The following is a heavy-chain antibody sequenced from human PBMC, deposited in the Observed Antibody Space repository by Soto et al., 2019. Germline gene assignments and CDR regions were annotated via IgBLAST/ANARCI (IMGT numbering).Heavy chain of an antibody. V-gene: IGHV3-33*01. CDR2: IWYDGSNK. CDR1: GFTFSSYG. D-gene: IGHD3-22*01. Sequence: QVQLVESGGGVVQPGRSLRLSCAASGFTFSSYGMHWVRQAPGKGLEWVAVIWYDGSNKYYADSVKGRFTISRDNSKNTLYLQMNSRRAEDTAVYYCARRSSYDSSGYYSYWGQGTLVTVSS. CDR3: ARRSSYDSSGYYSY. J-gene: IGHJ4*02.